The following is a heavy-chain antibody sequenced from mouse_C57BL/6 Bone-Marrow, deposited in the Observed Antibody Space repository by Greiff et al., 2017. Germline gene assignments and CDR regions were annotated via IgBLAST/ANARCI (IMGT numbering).Heavy chain of an antibody. CDR3: TRVYGNSFAY. CDR1: GFTFSSYA. J-gene: IGHJ3*01. D-gene: IGHD2-1*01. Sequence: EVKLMESGEGLVKPGGSLKLSCAASGFTFSSYAMSWVRQTPEKRLEWVAYISSGGDYIYYADTVKGRFTISRDNARNTLYLQMSSLKSEDTAMYYCTRVYGNSFAYWGQGTLVTVSA. V-gene: IGHV5-9-1*02. CDR2: ISSGGDYI.